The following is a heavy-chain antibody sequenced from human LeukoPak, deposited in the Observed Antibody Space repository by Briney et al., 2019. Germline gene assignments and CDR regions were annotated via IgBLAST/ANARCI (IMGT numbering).Heavy chain of an antibody. CDR1: GFTFSSYS. CDR3: ARNRKSLPLWFDP. Sequence: GGSLRLSCAAPGFTFSSYSMNWVRQAPGKGLEWVSSISSSSSYIYYADSVKGRFTISRDNAKNSLYLQMNSLRAEDTAVYYCARNRKSLPLWFDPWGQGTLVTVSS. J-gene: IGHJ5*02. V-gene: IGHV3-21*01. CDR2: ISSSSSYI. D-gene: IGHD1-14*01.